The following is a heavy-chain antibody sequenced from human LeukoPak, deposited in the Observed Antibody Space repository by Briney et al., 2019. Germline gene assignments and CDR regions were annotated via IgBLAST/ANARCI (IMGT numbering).Heavy chain of an antibody. J-gene: IGHJ4*02. D-gene: IGHD6-6*01. CDR1: GFTFSSYW. CDR2: IKQDGSEK. Sequence: GGSLRLSCVASGFTFSSYWMSWVRQAPGKGLEWVANIKQDGSEKCYVDSVKGRFTISRDNAKNSLYLQMNSLRAEDTAVYYCARVAARLTRVFDYWGQGTLVTVSS. CDR3: ARVAARLTRVFDY. V-gene: IGHV3-7*01.